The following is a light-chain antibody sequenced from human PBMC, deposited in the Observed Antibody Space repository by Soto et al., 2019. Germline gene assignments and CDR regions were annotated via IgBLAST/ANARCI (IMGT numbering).Light chain of an antibody. Sequence: QSALTQPASVSGSPGQSITVSCTGTSSDVGGYDYVSWFQQHPGNAPKLLISDVTNRPSGVSNRFSGSKSGNTASLTISGLQTEDEADYYCTSYTSSSTYVFGTGTKLTVL. V-gene: IGLV2-14*01. J-gene: IGLJ1*01. CDR3: TSYTSSSTYV. CDR2: DVT. CDR1: SSDVGGYDY.